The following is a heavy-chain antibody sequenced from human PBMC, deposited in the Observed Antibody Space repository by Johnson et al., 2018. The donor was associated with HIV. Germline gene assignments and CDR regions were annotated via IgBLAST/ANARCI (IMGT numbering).Heavy chain of an antibody. CDR3: ARDPFYYDSSDAFDI. Sequence: QVQLVESGGGLVQTGGSLRLSCAASGLTFSSYYITWIRQAPGKGLEWISYISSSGSTIYYADSVKGRFTSSRDNSKNSLYLQMSSLRVEDTAVYYCARDPFYYDSSDAFDIWGQGTMVTVSS. J-gene: IGHJ3*02. V-gene: IGHV3-11*04. CDR2: ISSSGSTI. CDR1: GLTFSSYY. D-gene: IGHD3-22*01.